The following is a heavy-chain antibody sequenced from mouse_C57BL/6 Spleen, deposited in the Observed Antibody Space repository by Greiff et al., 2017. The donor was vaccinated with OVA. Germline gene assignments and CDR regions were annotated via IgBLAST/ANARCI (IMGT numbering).Heavy chain of an antibody. J-gene: IGHJ3*01. CDR1: GYTFTSYW. V-gene: IGHV1-52*01. CDR2: IDPSDSET. Sequence: QVQLQQSGAELVRPGSSVKLSCKASGYTFTSYWMHWVKQRPIQGLEWIGNIDPSDSETHYNQKFKDKATLTVDKSSSTAYMQLSSLTSEDSAVYYCARYYDYEAWFAYWGQGTLVTVSA. CDR3: ARYYDYEAWFAY. D-gene: IGHD2-4*01.